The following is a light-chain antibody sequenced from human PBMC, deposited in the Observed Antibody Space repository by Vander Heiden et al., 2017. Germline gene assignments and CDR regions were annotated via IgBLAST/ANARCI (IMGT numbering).Light chain of an antibody. V-gene: IGKV4-1*01. CDR2: WAS. CDR1: QSVLYSSNNKNY. J-gene: IGKJ1*01. CDR3: QQYYSTPPTWT. Sequence: DIVMTKSPDSLAVSLGARATINCKSSQSVLYSSNNKNYLAWYQQKPGQPPKLLIYWASTRESGVPDRFSGSGSGTDFTLTISSLQAEDVAVYYCQQYYSTPPTWTFGQGTKVEIK.